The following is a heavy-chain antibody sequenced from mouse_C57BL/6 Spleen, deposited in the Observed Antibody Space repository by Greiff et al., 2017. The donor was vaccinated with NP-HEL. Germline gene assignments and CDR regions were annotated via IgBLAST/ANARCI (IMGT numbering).Heavy chain of an antibody. CDR3: ASPRALLDFAY. D-gene: IGHD1-1*01. CDR2: IHPNSGST. Sequence: QVQLQQPGAELVKPGASVKLSCKASGYTFTSYWMHWVKQRPGQGLEWIGMIHPNSGSTNYNEKFKSKATLTVDKSSSTAYMQLSSLTSEDSAVYYCASPRALLDFAYWGQGTLVTVSA. CDR1: GYTFTSYW. V-gene: IGHV1-64*01. J-gene: IGHJ3*01.